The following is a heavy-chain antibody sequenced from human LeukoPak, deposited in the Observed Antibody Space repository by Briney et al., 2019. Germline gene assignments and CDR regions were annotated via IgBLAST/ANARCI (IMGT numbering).Heavy chain of an antibody. CDR2: ISSSSSYI. Sequence: GGSLRLSCAASGFTFSSYSMNWVRQAPGKGLEWVSPISSSSSYIYYADSVKGRFTISRDNAKNSLYLQMNSPRAEDTAVYYCARDSPNDSSGPYDYWGQGTLVTVSS. CDR3: ARDSPNDSSGPYDY. D-gene: IGHD3-22*01. CDR1: GFTFSSYS. V-gene: IGHV3-21*01. J-gene: IGHJ4*02.